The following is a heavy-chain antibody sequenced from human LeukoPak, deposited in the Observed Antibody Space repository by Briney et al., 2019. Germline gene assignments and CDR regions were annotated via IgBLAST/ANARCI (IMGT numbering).Heavy chain of an antibody. J-gene: IGHJ4*02. Sequence: GGSLRLSCAASGFTFSSYSMNWVRQAPGKGLEWVSYISSSSSTIYYADSVKGRFTISRDNSKNTLYLQMNSLRAEDTAVYYCAKDLLRFLEWLGSPDYWGQGTLVTVSS. CDR3: AKDLLRFLEWLGSPDY. D-gene: IGHD3-3*01. CDR2: ISSSSSTI. CDR1: GFTFSSYS. V-gene: IGHV3-48*01.